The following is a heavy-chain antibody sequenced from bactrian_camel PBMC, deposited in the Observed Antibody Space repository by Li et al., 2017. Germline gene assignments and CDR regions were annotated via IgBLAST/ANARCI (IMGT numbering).Heavy chain of an antibody. V-gene: IGHV3S53*01. J-gene: IGHJ4*01. CDR1: GNTHSNYC. Sequence: VESGGGSVQAGGSLRLSCVVSGNTHSNYCYGWFRQTPGKEREGVASIDNGGSTRYADSVKGRFSILQDNDKNTLYLQMNRLKPEDTAVYYCAAGWGIRPRIATLDSYEYQTWGRGTQVTVS. CDR2: IDNGGST. D-gene: IGHD4*01. CDR3: AAGWGIRPRIATLDSYEYQT.